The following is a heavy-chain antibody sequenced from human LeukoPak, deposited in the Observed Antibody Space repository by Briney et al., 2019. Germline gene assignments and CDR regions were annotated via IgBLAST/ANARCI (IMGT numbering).Heavy chain of an antibody. CDR1: GLTFGRYN. Sequence: NTGGSLTLSCAASGLTFGRYNMNWVRQAPGKGLEWVSSIGTSSNNIYFTDSVKGRFTISRDNAKNSLYLQVDSLRVEDTAVYFRASGTVGNYALDYWGQGTLVTVSS. D-gene: IGHD1-7*01. CDR3: ASGTVGNYALDY. CDR2: IGTSSNNI. J-gene: IGHJ4*02. V-gene: IGHV3-21*01.